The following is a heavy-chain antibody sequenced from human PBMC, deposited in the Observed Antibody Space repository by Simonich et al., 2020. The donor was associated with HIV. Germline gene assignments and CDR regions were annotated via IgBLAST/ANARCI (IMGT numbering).Heavy chain of an antibody. Sequence: QVQLQQWGAGLLKPSETLSLTCAVYGGSFSGYYWSWIRQPPGKGLEWIGEINHRESTNNNPSLKSRVTISVDTSKNQFSLKLSSVTAADTAVYYCARLTAGGLGEYFQHWGQGTLVTVSS. V-gene: IGHV4-34*01. J-gene: IGHJ1*01. D-gene: IGHD6-13*01. CDR3: ARLTAGGLGEYFQH. CDR2: INHREST. CDR1: GGSFSGYY.